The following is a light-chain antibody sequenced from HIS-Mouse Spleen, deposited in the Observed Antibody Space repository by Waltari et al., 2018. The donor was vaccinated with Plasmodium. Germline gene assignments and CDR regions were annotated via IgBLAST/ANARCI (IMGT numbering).Light chain of an antibody. J-gene: IGLJ2*01. V-gene: IGLV2-23*03. CDR1: SSDVGSYNL. CDR2: EGS. CDR3: CSYAGSSTFVV. Sequence: QSALTQPASVSGSPGQSITISCTGTSSDVGSYNLVSWYQQHPGKAPKLMLYEGSKRPSGVSNRFSGSKSGNTASLTISVLQAEDEADYYCCSYAGSSTFVVFGGGTKLTVL.